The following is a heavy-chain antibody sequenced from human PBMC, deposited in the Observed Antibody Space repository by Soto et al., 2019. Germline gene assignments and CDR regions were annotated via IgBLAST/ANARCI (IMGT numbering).Heavy chain of an antibody. V-gene: IGHV3-23*01. CDR3: QKDVKYDSSGGLDN. Sequence: GGSLRLSCVTSGFTFDNYAMSWVRQAPGKGLEWVSGISGGGGGTYYADSVKGRFIISRDNSKNTLYLQVNGLRTEDTAVYFCQKDVKYDSSGGLDNRGQGTQATVSS. J-gene: IGHJ4*02. CDR1: GFTFDNYA. CDR2: ISGGGGGT. D-gene: IGHD6-25*01.